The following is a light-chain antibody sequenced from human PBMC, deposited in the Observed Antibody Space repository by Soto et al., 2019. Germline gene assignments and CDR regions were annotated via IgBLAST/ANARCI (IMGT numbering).Light chain of an antibody. V-gene: IGKV3-20*01. CDR3: QQYGDWPLT. Sequence: EIVLTQSPGTLSLSPGERATLSCRASQSVHNNYLAWYQQKPGQAPRLLIYGASSRATGIPDRFSGSGSETDFTLTISRLEPEDFAVYYCQQYGDWPLTFGGGAKVEIE. CDR2: GAS. J-gene: IGKJ4*01. CDR1: QSVHNNY.